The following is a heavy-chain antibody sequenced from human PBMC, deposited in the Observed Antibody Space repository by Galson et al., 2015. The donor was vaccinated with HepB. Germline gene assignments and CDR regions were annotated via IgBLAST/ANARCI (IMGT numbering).Heavy chain of an antibody. CDR2: IIPIFGTA. V-gene: IGHV1-69*13. CDR1: GGTFSSYA. D-gene: IGHD6-19*01. Sequence: SVKVSCKASGGTFSSYAISWVRQAPGQGLEWMGGIIPIFGTANYAQKFQGRVTITADESTSTAYMELSSLRSEDTAVYYCASVPYHIAVAVGYFQHWGQGTLVPVSS. J-gene: IGHJ1*01. CDR3: ASVPYHIAVAVGYFQH.